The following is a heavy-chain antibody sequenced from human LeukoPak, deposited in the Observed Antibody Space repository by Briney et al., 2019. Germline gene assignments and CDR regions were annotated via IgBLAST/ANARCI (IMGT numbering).Heavy chain of an antibody. CDR2: INSDGSSI. CDR3: AKDMASVVPAATPDY. J-gene: IGHJ4*02. D-gene: IGHD2-2*01. CDR1: GFTFSSHW. V-gene: IGHV3-74*01. Sequence: GGSLRLSCAASGFTFSSHWMHWVRQAPGKGLVWVSRINSDGSSISYADSVKGRFTISRDNSKNTLYLQMNSLRAEDTAVYYCAKDMASVVPAATPDYWGQGTLVTVSS.